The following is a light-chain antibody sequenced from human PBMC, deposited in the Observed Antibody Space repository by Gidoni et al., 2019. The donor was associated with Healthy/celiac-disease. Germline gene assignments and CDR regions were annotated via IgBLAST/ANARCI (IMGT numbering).Light chain of an antibody. CDR2: GAS. Sequence: EIVLTQSPGTLSLSPGERATLSCRASQSVSSSYLAWYQQKPGQAPRLLNYGASSRATGIPNSFGGSGSGAVSTLTISRLEHEDFAVYSCQHYGSSSLTFGGGTKVEIK. CDR3: QHYGSSSLT. CDR1: QSVSSSY. J-gene: IGKJ4*01. V-gene: IGKV3-20*01.